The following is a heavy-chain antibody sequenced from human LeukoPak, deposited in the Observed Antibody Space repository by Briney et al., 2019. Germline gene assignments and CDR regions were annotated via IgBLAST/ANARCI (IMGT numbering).Heavy chain of an antibody. D-gene: IGHD3-22*01. J-gene: IGHJ5*02. V-gene: IGHV4-30-2*01. CDR1: GGSISSGGYS. Sequence: SQTLSLTCAVSGGSISSGGYSWSWIRQPPGKGLEWIGYIYTSGSTNYNPSLKSRVTISVDTSKNQFSLKLSSVTAADTAVYYCARHLSSHYYDSSGGGAGFDPWGQGTLVTVSS. CDR2: IYTSGST. CDR3: ARHLSSHYYDSSGGGAGFDP.